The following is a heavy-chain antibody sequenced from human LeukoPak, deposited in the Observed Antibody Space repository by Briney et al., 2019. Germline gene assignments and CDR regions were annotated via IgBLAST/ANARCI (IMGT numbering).Heavy chain of an antibody. J-gene: IGHJ4*02. CDR1: GGSISGYS. CDR3: ARESPRVYYFDY. CDR2: IYYSGST. V-gene: IGHV4-59*01. Sequence: SETLSLTCTVSGGSISGYSWSWNRQPPGKGLEWIGYIYYSGSTNYNPSLKSRVTISVDTSKNQFSLKLSSVTAADTAVYYCARESPRVYYFDYWGQGSLVTVSS. D-gene: IGHD3-3*01.